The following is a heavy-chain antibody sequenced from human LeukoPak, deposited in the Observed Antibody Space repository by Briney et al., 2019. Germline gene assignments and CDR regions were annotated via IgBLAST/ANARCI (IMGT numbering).Heavy chain of an antibody. D-gene: IGHD5-24*01. Sequence: TGGSLRLSCAASGFTFDDYGMSWVRQAPGKGLEWVSGINLNGGSTGYADSVKGRFTIPRDNAKNSLYLQMNSLRAEDTALYYCARSTQLRYYYYYMDVWGKGTTVTVSS. CDR1: GFTFDDYG. J-gene: IGHJ6*03. CDR3: ARSTQLRYYYYYMDV. CDR2: INLNGGST. V-gene: IGHV3-20*04.